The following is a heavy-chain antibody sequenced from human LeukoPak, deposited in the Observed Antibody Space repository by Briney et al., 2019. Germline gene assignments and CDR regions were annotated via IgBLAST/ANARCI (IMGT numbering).Heavy chain of an antibody. J-gene: IGHJ6*03. CDR3: ARAPRGALYYYYYMDV. D-gene: IGHD1-26*01. V-gene: IGHV3-7*04. CDR2: IKQDGSEK. CDR1: GFTFSSYW. Sequence: GGSLRLSCAASGFTFSSYWMSWVRQAPGKGLEWVANIKQDGSEKYYVDSVKGRFTISRDNAKNSLYLQMNSLRAEDTAIYYCARAPRGALYYYYYMDVWGKGTTVTISS.